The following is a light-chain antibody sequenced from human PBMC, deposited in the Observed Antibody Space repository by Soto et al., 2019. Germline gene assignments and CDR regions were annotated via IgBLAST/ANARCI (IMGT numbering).Light chain of an antibody. CDR3: QQSYRTPT. J-gene: IGKJ5*01. V-gene: IGKV1-39*01. CDR2: AAS. Sequence: DIQMTHSPSSLSASVGDRVTITCRASQSISNYLNWYQQKPGQAPKPLIYAASSLQSGVPARFSAIGSGKDFTLIISSLQPDDSATYYCQQSYRTPTFGQGTRLEI. CDR1: QSISNY.